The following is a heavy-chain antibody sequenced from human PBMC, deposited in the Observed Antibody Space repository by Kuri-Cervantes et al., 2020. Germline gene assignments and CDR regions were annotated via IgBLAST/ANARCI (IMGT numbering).Heavy chain of an antibody. CDR3: ARAPWLGATTPPDY. Sequence: ESLKISCTVSGGSMSSYYWSWIRQPPGKGLEWIGYIYYSGSTNYNPSLKSRVTISVDTSKNQFSLKLSSVTAADTAVYYCARAPWLGATTPPDYWGQGTLVTVSS. J-gene: IGHJ4*02. D-gene: IGHD1-26*01. CDR2: IYYSGST. CDR1: GGSMSSYY. V-gene: IGHV4-59*01.